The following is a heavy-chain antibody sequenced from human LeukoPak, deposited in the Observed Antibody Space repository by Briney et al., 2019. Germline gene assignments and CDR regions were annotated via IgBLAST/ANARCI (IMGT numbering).Heavy chain of an antibody. D-gene: IGHD3-22*01. CDR1: GFTFSSYG. CDR3: ARGPPVVVITEYYFDY. Sequence: GGSLRLSCAASGFTFSSYGMHWVRQAPGKGLEWVAVISYDGSNKYYADSVKGRFTISRDNSKNTLYLQMNSLRAEDTAVYYCARGPPVVVITEYYFDYWGQGTLVTVSS. J-gene: IGHJ4*02. CDR2: ISYDGSNK. V-gene: IGHV3-30*03.